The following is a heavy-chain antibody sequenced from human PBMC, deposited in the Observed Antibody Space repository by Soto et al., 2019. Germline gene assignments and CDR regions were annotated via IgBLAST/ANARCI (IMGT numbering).Heavy chain of an antibody. CDR1: GGSISSSNW. V-gene: IGHV4-4*02. D-gene: IGHD3-9*01. CDR2: IYHSGST. Sequence: TLSLTCAVSGGSISSSNWWSWVRQPPGKGLEWIGEIYHSGSTNYNPSLKSRVTISVDKSKNQFSLKLSSVTAADTAVYYCARAPYNILTGYNGYYGMDVWGQGT. J-gene: IGHJ6*02. CDR3: ARAPYNILTGYNGYYGMDV.